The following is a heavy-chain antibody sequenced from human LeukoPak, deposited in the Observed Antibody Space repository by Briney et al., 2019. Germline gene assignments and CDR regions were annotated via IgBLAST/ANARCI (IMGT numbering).Heavy chain of an antibody. CDR2: ISASGSAT. J-gene: IGHJ4*02. CDR1: GFIFSNYG. CDR3: ANLDY. V-gene: IGHV3-23*01. Sequence: GGSLRLSCAASGFIFSNYGMNWVRQAPGKGLEWVAAISASGSATSYADSVRGRFTISRDNSKSTTYLQMNSLRAEDTAVYYCANLDYWGQGTLVTVSS.